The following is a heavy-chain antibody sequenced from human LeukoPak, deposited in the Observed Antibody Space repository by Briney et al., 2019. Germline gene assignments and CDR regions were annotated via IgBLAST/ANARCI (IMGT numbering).Heavy chain of an antibody. V-gene: IGHV1-2*02. J-gene: IGHJ4*02. Sequence: GASVKVSCKASGYTFTGYYMHWVRQAPGQGLEWMGWINPNSGGTNYAQKFQGRVTMTRDTSISTAYMELSRLRSDDTAVYYCARDFTLEGYGPEVIDYWGQGTLVTVSS. CDR2: INPNSGGT. D-gene: IGHD5-18*01. CDR3: ARDFTLEGYGPEVIDY. CDR1: GYTFTGYY.